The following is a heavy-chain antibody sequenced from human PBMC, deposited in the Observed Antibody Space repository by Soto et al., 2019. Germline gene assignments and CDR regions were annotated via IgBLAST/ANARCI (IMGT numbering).Heavy chain of an antibody. J-gene: IGHJ5*02. Sequence: QVQLQESGPGLVKPSETLSLTCTVSGGSISSYYWSWIRQPPGKGLEWIGYIYYSGSTNYNPSLRSRVNISVDTSKNQCSLKLSSVTAADTAVYYCARGGPYSSSWGRFDPWGQGTLVTVSS. CDR3: ARGGPYSSSWGRFDP. CDR1: GGSISSYY. D-gene: IGHD6-13*01. V-gene: IGHV4-59*01. CDR2: IYYSGST.